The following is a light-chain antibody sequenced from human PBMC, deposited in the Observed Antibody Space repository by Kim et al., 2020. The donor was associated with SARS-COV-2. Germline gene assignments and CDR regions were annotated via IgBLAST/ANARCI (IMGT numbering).Light chain of an antibody. Sequence: ALGQTVTMTCQGDSLRTYFASWYQQKPGQAPVLVSYAKHNRPSGIPDRFSGSSSGNTAFLTITGAQAEDEADYYCTSRDTSDHHFIFGGGTQLTVL. CDR1: SLRTYF. J-gene: IGLJ2*01. CDR3: TSRDTSDHHFI. CDR2: AKH. V-gene: IGLV3-19*01.